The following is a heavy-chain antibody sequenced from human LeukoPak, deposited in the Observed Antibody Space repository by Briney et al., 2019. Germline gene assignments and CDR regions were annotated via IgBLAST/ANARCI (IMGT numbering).Heavy chain of an antibody. J-gene: IGHJ6*02. CDR3: ARELRVAGRVGYYYYGMDV. V-gene: IGHV3-33*01. CDR2: IWYDGSNK. D-gene: IGHD6-19*01. CDR1: GFTFSSYV. Sequence: GGSLRLSCAASGFTFSSYVMHWVRQAPGKGLEWVAVIWYDGSNKYYADSVKGRFTISRDNSKNTLYLQMNSLRAEDTAVYYCARELRVAGRVGYYYYGMDVWGQGTTVTVSS.